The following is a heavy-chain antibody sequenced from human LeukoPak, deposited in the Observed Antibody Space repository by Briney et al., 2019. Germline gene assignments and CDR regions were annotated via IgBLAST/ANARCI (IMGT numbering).Heavy chain of an antibody. V-gene: IGHV3-23*01. CDR2: ISGSGDYT. CDR1: GFTFSSYA. Sequence: GGSLRLSCAASGFTFSSYAMSWVRQAPGRGLEWVSAISGSGDYTYFADSLKGRFTISRGNSKNTLYLQMNSLRDEDTAVYYCAKGSTSGWYSNRDFDYWGQGTLVTVSS. D-gene: IGHD6-19*01. CDR3: AKGSTSGWYSNRDFDY. J-gene: IGHJ4*02.